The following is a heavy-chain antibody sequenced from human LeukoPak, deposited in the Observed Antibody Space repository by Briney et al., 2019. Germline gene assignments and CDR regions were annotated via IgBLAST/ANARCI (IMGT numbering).Heavy chain of an antibody. CDR3: ARDSIPALGYCSGGSCYEDY. V-gene: IGHV3-48*03. CDR1: GFTFSSYE. J-gene: IGHJ4*02. CDR2: ISSSGSTI. Sequence: PGGSLRLSCAASGFTFSSYEMNWVRQAPGKGLEWVSYISSSGSTIYYADSVKGRFTISRDNAKNSLYLQMNSLRAEDTAVYYCARDSIPALGYCSGGSCYEDYWGQGTLVTVSS. D-gene: IGHD2-15*01.